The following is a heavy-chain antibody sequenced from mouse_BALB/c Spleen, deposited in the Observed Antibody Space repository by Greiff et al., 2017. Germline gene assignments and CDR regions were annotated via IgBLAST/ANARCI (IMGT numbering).Heavy chain of an antibody. CDR3: ARSGDGTGGFAY. V-gene: IGHV1-9*01. D-gene: IGHD2-1*01. J-gene: IGHJ3*01. Sequence: QVQLQQSGAELMKPGASVKISCKATGYTFSSYWIEWVKQRPGHGLEWLGEILPGSGSTNYNEKFKGKATFTADTSSNTAYMQLSSLTSEDSAVYYCARSGDGTGGFAYWGQGTLVTVSA. CDR1: GYTFSSYW. CDR2: ILPGSGST.